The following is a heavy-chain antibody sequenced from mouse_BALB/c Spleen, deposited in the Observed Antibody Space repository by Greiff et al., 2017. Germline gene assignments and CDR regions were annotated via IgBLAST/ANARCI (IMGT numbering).Heavy chain of an antibody. CDR2: ISSGGST. J-gene: IGHJ2*01. V-gene: IGHV5-6-5*01. CDR3: ARGSFDY. CDR1: GFTFSSYA. Sequence: EVNVVESGGGLVKPGGSLKLSCAASGFTFSSYAMSWVRQTPEKRLEWVASISSGGSTYYPDSVKGRFTISRDNARNILYLQMSSLRSEDTAMYYCARGSFDYWGQGTTLTVSS.